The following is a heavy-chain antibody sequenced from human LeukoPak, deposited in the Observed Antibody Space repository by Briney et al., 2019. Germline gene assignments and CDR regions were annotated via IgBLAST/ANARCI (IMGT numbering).Heavy chain of an antibody. CDR3: ARVVYYYYGMDV. V-gene: IGHV3-23*01. CDR2: ISGSGGST. J-gene: IGHJ6*02. Sequence: GGSLRLSCAASGFTFSSYAMSWVRQAPGKGLEWVSAISGSGGSTYYADSVKGRFTISRHNSKNTLYLQMNSLRAEDTAVYYCARVVYYYYGMDVWGQGTTVTVSS. D-gene: IGHD3-3*01. CDR1: GFTFSSYA.